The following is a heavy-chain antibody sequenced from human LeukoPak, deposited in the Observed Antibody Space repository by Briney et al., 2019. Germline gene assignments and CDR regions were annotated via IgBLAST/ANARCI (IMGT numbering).Heavy chain of an antibody. J-gene: IGHJ4*02. CDR1: GYIFTDYW. CDR3: ARQSRDGSKTRGYYFDH. CDR2: IYPADSDT. D-gene: IGHD3-10*01. V-gene: IGHV5-51*01. Sequence: GESLKISCQVSGYIFTDYWIGWVRQMPGKGLESMGIIYPADSDTAYSPFFQGQVTISADKSISTVYLQWSSLKASDTAMYCCARQSRDGSKTRGYYFDHWAREPWSPSP.